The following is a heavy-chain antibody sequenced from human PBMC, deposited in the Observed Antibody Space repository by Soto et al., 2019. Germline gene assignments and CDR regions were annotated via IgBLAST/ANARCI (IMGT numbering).Heavy chain of an antibody. J-gene: IGHJ6*02. D-gene: IGHD3-22*01. CDR1: GFTFSSYG. Sequence: PGGSLRLSCAASGFTFSSYGMHWVRQAPGKGLEWVAVIWYDGSNKYYADSVKGRFTISRDNSKNTLYLQMNSLRAEDTAVYYCARDQNEFDYYDSSGSYYYYGMDAWGQGTTVTVSS. CDR3: ARDQNEFDYYDSSGSYYYYGMDA. V-gene: IGHV3-33*01. CDR2: IWYDGSNK.